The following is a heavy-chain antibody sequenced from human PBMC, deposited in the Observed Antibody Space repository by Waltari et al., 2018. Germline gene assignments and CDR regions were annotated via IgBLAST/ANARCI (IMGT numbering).Heavy chain of an antibody. D-gene: IGHD3-16*01. CDR1: GFTFSDYY. Sequence: QVQLEESGGGLVKPGESLTLSGTASGFTFSDYYMNWIRQAPGKGLEWVSYISSSGTTISYADSVKGRFSISRDNAKRALYLHIHSLRDEDTAVYYCARCYDYSGGTIAYWGQGTLVTVSS. CDR3: ARCYDYSGGTIAY. V-gene: IGHV3-11*01. J-gene: IGHJ4*02. CDR2: ISSSGTTI.